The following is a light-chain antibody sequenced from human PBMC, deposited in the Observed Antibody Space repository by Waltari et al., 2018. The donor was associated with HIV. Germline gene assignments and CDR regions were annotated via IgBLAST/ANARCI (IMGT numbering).Light chain of an antibody. J-gene: IGLJ2*01. V-gene: IGLV3-21*02. CDR2: DDS. Sequence: SYVLTQPPSVSVAPGQTARITCEGNNIGSQRVHWYQQRPGQAPALVVHDDSDRPSGIPERFSGSNSGNTATLTISRFEAGDEADYYCQVWHSNSDHVVFGGGTKLTVL. CDR1: NIGSQR. CDR3: QVWHSNSDHVV.